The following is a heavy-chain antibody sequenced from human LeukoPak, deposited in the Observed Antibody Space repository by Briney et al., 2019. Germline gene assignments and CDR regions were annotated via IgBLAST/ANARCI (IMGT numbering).Heavy chain of an antibody. J-gene: IGHJ6*02. V-gene: IGHV3-30-3*01. D-gene: IGHD3-10*01. CDR1: GFTFSSYA. CDR3: ARGGPNYYGSGSSRYYYYYGMDV. CDR2: ISYDGSNK. Sequence: GGSLRLSCAASGFTFSSYAMHWVRQAPGKGLEWVAVISYDGSNKYYADSVKGRFTISRDNSKNTLYLRMNSLRAEDTAVYYCARGGPNYYGSGSSRYYYYYGMDVWGQGTTVTVSS.